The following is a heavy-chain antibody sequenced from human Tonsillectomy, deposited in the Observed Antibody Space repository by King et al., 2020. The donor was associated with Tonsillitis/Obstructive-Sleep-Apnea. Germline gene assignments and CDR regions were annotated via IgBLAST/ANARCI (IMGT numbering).Heavy chain of an antibody. CDR3: ARDLDASSGYYRI. V-gene: IGHV1-69*10. D-gene: IGHD3-22*01. J-gene: IGHJ4*02. CDR2: LIPILGIA. Sequence: VQLVESGAEVKKPGSSVKVSCKASGGTFSTYAISWVRQAPGQGLEWMGGLIPILGIANYAQKFQGRVTITADKSTSTAYMEVSSLRSEDTAVYYCARDLDASSGYYRIWGQGTLVTVSS. CDR1: GGTFSTYA.